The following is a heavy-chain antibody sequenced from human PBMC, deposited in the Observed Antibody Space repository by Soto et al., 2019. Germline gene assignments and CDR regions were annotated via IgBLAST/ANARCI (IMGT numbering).Heavy chain of an antibody. CDR1: GFTSSSYA. CDR2: ITSDGRT. D-gene: IGHD4-17*01. Sequence: GGSLRLSCAASGFTSSSYAMSWVRQAPGKGLEWVSIITSDGRTYYADSVKGRFTISRDNSKNTVYLQMNSLRAEDTAVYYCAKDYSTVTTDPLSVVLFDYWGQGALVTVSS. CDR3: AKDYSTVTTDPLSVVLFDY. J-gene: IGHJ4*02. V-gene: IGHV3-23*01.